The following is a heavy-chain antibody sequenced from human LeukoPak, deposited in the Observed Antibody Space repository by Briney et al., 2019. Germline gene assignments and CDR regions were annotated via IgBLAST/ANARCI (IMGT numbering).Heavy chain of an antibody. CDR1: GFTFSSYE. Sequence: PGGSLRLSCAASGFTFSSYEMNWVRQAPRKGLEWVSYISSSGSTIYYADSVKGRFTISRDNAKNSLYLQMNSLRAEDTAVYYCARPHYYYMDVWGKGTTVTVSS. CDR3: ARPHYYYMDV. V-gene: IGHV3-48*03. J-gene: IGHJ6*03. CDR2: ISSSGSTI.